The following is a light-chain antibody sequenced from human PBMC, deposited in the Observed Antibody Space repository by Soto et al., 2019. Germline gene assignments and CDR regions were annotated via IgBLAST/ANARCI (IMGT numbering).Light chain of an antibody. V-gene: IGLV2-8*01. CDR1: SSDVGGYNY. CDR2: EVS. Sequence: QSALTQPPSASGSPGQSVTISCTGTSSDVGGYNYVSWYQQHPGKAPKLMIYEVSKRPSGVPDRFSGSKSGNTASLTVSGLQAEYDADYYCSSYAGSDKRVCGGGTKLTVL. J-gene: IGLJ2*01. CDR3: SSYAGSDKRV.